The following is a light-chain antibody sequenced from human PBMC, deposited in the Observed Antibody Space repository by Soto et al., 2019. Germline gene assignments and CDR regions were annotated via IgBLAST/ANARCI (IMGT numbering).Light chain of an antibody. CDR2: DAS. CDR1: QSISSW. CDR3: QQYNSYSWT. Sequence: DIQMTQSPSTLSASVGDRVTITCRASQSISSWLAWYQQKPGKAPKLLIYDASSLESGVSSRFSGSGSGTEFTLTINNLQPDDVATYDCQQYNSYSWTFGQGTKVDIK. V-gene: IGKV1-5*01. J-gene: IGKJ1*01.